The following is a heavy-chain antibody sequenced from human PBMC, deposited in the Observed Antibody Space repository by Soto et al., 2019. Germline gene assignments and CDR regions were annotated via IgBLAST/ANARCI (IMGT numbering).Heavy chain of an antibody. Sequence: VQLVQSGAEVKKPGSSVKLSCKASGGTFNRYTISWVRQAPGQGLEWMGGIIPIFGTANYAQKFQGRVGIIADESTSAAYMELRSLRSEDTAVYYCALWGFRDGNNSKYNYSGMDVWGQGTTVTVSS. CDR2: IIPIFGTA. CDR3: ALWGFRDGNNSKYNYSGMDV. J-gene: IGHJ6*02. D-gene: IGHD1-1*01. V-gene: IGHV1-69*01. CDR1: GGTFNRYT.